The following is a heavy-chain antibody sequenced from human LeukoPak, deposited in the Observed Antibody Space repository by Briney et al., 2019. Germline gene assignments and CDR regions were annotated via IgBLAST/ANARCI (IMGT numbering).Heavy chain of an antibody. J-gene: IGHJ5*02. CDR3: ARGRGYSGYGPYGSKKNWFDP. CDR1: GGSISSSSYY. D-gene: IGHD5-12*01. Sequence: SETLSLTCTVSGGSISSSSYYWGWIRQPPGKGLEWIGSIYYSGSTYYNPSLKSRVTISVDTSKNQFSLKLSSVTAADTAVYYCARGRGYSGYGPYGSKKNWFDPWGQGTLVTVSS. CDR2: IYYSGST. V-gene: IGHV4-39*01.